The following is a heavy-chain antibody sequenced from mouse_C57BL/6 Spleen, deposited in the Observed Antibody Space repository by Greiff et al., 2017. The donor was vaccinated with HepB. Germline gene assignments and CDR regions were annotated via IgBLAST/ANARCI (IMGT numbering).Heavy chain of an antibody. CDR1: GYKFTDYY. CDR3: ASGRLRAFDY. V-gene: IGHV1-26*01. Sequence: EVQLQQSGPELVKPGASVKISCKASGYKFTDYYMNWVKQSHGKSLEWIGDINPNNGGTSYNQKFKGKATLTVDKSSSTAYMELRSLTSEDSAVYYCASGRLRAFDYWGQGTTLTVSS. D-gene: IGHD3-3*01. CDR2: INPNNGGT. J-gene: IGHJ2*01.